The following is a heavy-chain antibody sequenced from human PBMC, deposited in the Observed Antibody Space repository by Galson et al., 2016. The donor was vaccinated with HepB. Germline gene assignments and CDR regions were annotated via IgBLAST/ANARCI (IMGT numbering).Heavy chain of an antibody. CDR1: GGSISSSTYY. Sequence: SETLSLTCTVSGGSISSSTYYWGWIRQPPGKGLEWIGSFFSGGSTYYNPSLKSRVTISVDTSKNQFSLRLSPVTAADTAVYYCWGDRCGGNGYFRSSIDYWGQGTLVTVSS. J-gene: IGHJ4*02. CDR3: WGDRCGGNGYFRSSIDY. D-gene: IGHD2-21*02. V-gene: IGHV4-39*02. CDR2: FFSGGST.